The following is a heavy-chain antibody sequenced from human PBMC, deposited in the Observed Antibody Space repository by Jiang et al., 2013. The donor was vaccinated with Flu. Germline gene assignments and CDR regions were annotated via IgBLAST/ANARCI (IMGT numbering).Heavy chain of an antibody. J-gene: IGHJ4*02. CDR3: ARALDYGDYTRTPDHLDY. CDR2: INPSGGST. Sequence: SGAEVKKPGASVKVSCKASGYTFTSYYMHWVRQAPGQGLEWMGIINPSGGSTSYAQKFQGRATMTRDTSTSTVYMELSSLRSEDTAVYYCARALDYGDYTRTPDHLDYWGQGTLVHRLL. D-gene: IGHD4-17*01. V-gene: IGHV1-46*01. CDR1: GYTFTSYY.